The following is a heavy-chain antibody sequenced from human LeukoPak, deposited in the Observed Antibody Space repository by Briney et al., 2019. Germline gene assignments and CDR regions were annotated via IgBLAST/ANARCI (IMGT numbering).Heavy chain of an antibody. CDR2: INPSGGST. CDR3: ARPPLYYYDSTGYLALEY. Sequence: ASVKVSCKASGYTFTSYFMHWVRQAPGQGLEWMGIINPSGGSTNYAQKFQGRVTMTRDMSTSTVYMELSSLRSEDTAVYYCARPPLYYYDSTGYLALEYWGQGTLVTVSS. CDR1: GYTFTSYF. J-gene: IGHJ4*02. V-gene: IGHV1-46*01. D-gene: IGHD3-22*01.